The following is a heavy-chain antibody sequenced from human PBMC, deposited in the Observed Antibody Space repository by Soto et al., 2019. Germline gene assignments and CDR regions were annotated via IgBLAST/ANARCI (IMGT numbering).Heavy chain of an antibody. V-gene: IGHV4-59*01. CDR3: ARGRLGILEY. CDR2: IYYSGST. Sequence: PSETLSLTCTVSGASITSSYWSWVRQPPGKGLEWIGSIYYSGSTNYNPSLKSRVTISVDTSNKQFSLRLSSVTAADTAVYYCARGRLGILEYWGQGTLVTVSS. CDR1: GASITSSY. D-gene: IGHD7-27*01. J-gene: IGHJ4*02.